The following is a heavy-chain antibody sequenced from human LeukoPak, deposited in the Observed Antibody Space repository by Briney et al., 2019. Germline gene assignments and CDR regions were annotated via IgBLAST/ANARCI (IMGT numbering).Heavy chain of an antibody. J-gene: IGHJ3*02. CDR1: GGSISSYY. CDR2: IYYSGST. D-gene: IGHD6-19*01. CDR3: ARATSSGWSQGAFDI. V-gene: IGHV4-59*01. Sequence: PSETLSLTCTVSGGSISSYYWSWIRQPPGKGLEWIGYIYYSGSTNYNPSLKSRVTISVDTSKNQFSLKLSSVTAADTAVYYCARATSSGWSQGAFDIWGQGTLVTVSS.